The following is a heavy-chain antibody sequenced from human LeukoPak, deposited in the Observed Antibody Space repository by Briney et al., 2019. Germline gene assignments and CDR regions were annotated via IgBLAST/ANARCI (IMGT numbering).Heavy chain of an antibody. J-gene: IGHJ4*02. D-gene: IGHD3-10*01. CDR1: GGSISTYY. V-gene: IGHV4-59*01. CDR3: ARYGSGTYRQFDY. CDR2: IYYTGST. Sequence: PSETLSLTCTVSGGSISTYYWSWIRQPPGKGLEWIGYIYYTGSTNYNPSLKSRVTISVDTSRNHFSLKLISVTAADTAVYYCARYGSGTYRQFDYWGQGTLVTVSS.